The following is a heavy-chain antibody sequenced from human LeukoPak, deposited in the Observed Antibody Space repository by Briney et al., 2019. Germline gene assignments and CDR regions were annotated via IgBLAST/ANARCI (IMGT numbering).Heavy chain of an antibody. Sequence: PSETLSLTCTVSGGSISSYFWSWIRQPAGKGLEWIGRIYISGSTNYNPSLKSRVTMSVDTSKNQFSLNLSSVTAADTAVYYCASVRPFNDFPGGWFDPWGQGTLVTVSS. CDR1: GGSISSYF. CDR3: ASVRPFNDFPGGWFDP. J-gene: IGHJ5*02. V-gene: IGHV4-4*07. CDR2: IYISGST. D-gene: IGHD3-3*01.